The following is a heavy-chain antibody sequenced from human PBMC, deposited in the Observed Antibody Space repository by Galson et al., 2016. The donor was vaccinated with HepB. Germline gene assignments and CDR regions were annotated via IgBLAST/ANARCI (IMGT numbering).Heavy chain of an antibody. J-gene: IGHJ2*01. CDR1: GGYFRSSNYY. CDR3: ARRTLTFNWYFDL. V-gene: IGHV4-39*01. CDR2: LSYSGSA. D-gene: IGHD3-16*01. Sequence: SETLSLTCTVSGGYFRSSNYYWGWVRQPPGKGLEWLGSLSYSGSAYYNPSLKSRVTIPVDTSENQFSLKLSSVTAADTAVYYCARRTLTFNWYFDLWGRGTLVIVSS.